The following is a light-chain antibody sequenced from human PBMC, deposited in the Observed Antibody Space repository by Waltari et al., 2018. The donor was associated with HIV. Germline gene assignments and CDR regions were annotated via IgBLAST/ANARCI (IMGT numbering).Light chain of an antibody. CDR2: AVA. CDR1: NNNA. CDR3: CLFPGYDPPYV. Sequence: ARAQPAAVPGSPGQSVPIYCEGINNNAVTWYQQHPGKFPRVMMFAVAKRASGISSRFSGYRSVDNAYLTISDRQAEDEADYFCCLFPGYDPPYVFGTGTRVTVL. V-gene: IGLV2-23*02. J-gene: IGLJ1*01.